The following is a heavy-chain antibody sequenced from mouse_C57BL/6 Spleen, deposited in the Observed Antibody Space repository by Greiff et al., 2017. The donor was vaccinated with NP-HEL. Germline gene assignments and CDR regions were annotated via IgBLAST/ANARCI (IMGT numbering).Heavy chain of an antibody. Sequence: QVQLKQSGPELVKPGASVKISCKASGYAFSSSWMNWVKQRPGKGLEWIGRIYPGDGDTNYNGKFKGKATLTADKSSSTAYMQLSSLTSEDSAVYFCARDYYGSSARFAYWGQGTLVTVSA. CDR1: GYAFSSSW. CDR3: ARDYYGSSARFAY. CDR2: IYPGDGDT. V-gene: IGHV1-82*01. D-gene: IGHD1-1*01. J-gene: IGHJ3*01.